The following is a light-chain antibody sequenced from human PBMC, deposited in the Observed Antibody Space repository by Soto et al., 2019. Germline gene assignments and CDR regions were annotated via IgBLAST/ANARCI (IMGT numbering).Light chain of an antibody. J-gene: IGLJ1*01. V-gene: IGLV2-14*03. CDR3: SSHTSSRTLV. Sequence: QCVRTQPASVSGSPGQSIAISCTGTSSDVGGYNFVSWYQHHPGKAPKLLIYDVTYRPSGVSDRFSASKSGNTASLTISGLQTEDEADYYCSSHTSSRTLVFGTGTKVTVL. CDR1: SSDVGGYNF. CDR2: DVT.